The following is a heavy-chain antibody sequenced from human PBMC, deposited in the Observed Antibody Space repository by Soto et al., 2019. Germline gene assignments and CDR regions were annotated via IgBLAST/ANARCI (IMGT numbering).Heavy chain of an antibody. D-gene: IGHD3-22*01. Sequence: SVNVSFKSSGGTFSSYSISWVRQAPGQGLEWMGGIIPIFGTANYAQKFQGRVTITADESTSTAYMELSSLRSEDTAVYYCARTYYYDSSGYPGAFDIWGQGTMVTVSS. V-gene: IGHV1-69*13. J-gene: IGHJ3*02. CDR1: GGTFSSYS. CDR3: ARTYYYDSSGYPGAFDI. CDR2: IIPIFGTA.